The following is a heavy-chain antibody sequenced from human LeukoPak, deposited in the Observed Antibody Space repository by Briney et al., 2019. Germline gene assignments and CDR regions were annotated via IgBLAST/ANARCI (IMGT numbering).Heavy chain of an antibody. CDR3: AKDVSASGGYDY. D-gene: IGHD3-22*01. CDR1: GFTFSSYS. J-gene: IGHJ4*02. CDR2: ISGSGGST. Sequence: PGGSLRLSCAASGFTFSSYSMNWVRQAPGKGLEWVSAISGSGGSTYYADSVKGRFTISRDNSKNTLYLQMNSLRAEDTAVYYCAKDVSASGGYDYWGQGTLVTVSS. V-gene: IGHV3-23*01.